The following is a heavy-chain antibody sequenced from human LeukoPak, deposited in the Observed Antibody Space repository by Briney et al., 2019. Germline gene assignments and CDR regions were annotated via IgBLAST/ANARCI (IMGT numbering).Heavy chain of an antibody. Sequence: PSETLSLTCTVSGGSISSSANVWGWVRQPPGRGLEWIASTYYSRNTYYNPSLKSRFTISVDTSKNQFSLKLSSVTAADTAVYYCARHEEEDGYNAKTFDYWGQGTLVTVSS. J-gene: IGHJ4*02. V-gene: IGHV4-39*01. CDR3: ARHEEEDGYNAKTFDY. CDR2: TYYSRNT. D-gene: IGHD5-24*01. CDR1: GGSISSSANV.